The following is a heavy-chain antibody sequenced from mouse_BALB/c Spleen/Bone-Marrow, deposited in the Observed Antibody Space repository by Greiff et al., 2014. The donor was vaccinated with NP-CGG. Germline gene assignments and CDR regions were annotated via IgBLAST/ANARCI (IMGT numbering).Heavy chain of an antibody. Sequence: EVKLVESGGGLVQPGGSLRLSCAPSGFTFSDYYMSWVRQPPGKALEWLGFIRNKGNGYTTEYSASVKGRFTISRDNSQSILYLQMNTLRAEDSATYYCARDTNYGNYYWYFDVWGAGTTVTVSS. CDR1: GFTFSDYY. CDR2: IRNKGNGYTT. V-gene: IGHV7-3*02. D-gene: IGHD2-1*01. CDR3: ARDTNYGNYYWYFDV. J-gene: IGHJ1*01.